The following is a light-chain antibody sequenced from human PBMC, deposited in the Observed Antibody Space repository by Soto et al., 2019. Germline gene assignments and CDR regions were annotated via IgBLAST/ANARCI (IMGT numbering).Light chain of an antibody. CDR3: QSHESSPSGPYWV. CDR2: DNN. CDR1: SSIGSGYD. Sequence: QSVLTQPPSVSGAPGQRVTISSTGSSSIGSGYDVQWYQQLPGTAPKLLIYDNNNRPSGVPDRFSGSKSGSSASLAITGLQAEDEAYYYCQSHESSPSGPYWVFGGGTKLTVL. V-gene: IGLV1-40*01. J-gene: IGLJ3*02.